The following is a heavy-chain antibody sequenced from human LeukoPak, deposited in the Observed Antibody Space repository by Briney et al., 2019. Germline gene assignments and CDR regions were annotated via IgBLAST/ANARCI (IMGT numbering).Heavy chain of an antibody. J-gene: IGHJ4*02. CDR1: GGTFTSYA. V-gene: IGHV1-69*05. CDR2: IIPIFGTA. Sequence: SVKVSCKASGGTFTSYAISWVRQAPGQGHKWMGGIIPIFGTANYAQKFQGRVTITTDESTSTAYMELSSLRSEDTAVYYCARLVGATYDYFDYWGQGTLVTVSS. CDR3: ARLVGATYDYFDY. D-gene: IGHD1-26*01.